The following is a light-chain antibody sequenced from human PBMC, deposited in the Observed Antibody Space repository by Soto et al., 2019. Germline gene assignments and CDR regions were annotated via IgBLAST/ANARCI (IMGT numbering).Light chain of an antibody. CDR3: CSYAGSSTF. CDR2: EVS. Sequence: QSALTQPASVSRSPGQSITISCTGTSSDVGSYNLVSWYQQHPGKAPKLMIYEVSKRPSGVSNRFSGSKSGNTASLTISGLQAEDEADYYCCSYAGSSTFFGTGTKVTVL. V-gene: IGLV2-23*02. J-gene: IGLJ1*01. CDR1: SSDVGSYNL.